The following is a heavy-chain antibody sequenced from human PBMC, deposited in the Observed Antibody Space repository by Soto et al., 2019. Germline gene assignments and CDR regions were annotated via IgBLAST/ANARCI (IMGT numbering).Heavy chain of an antibody. D-gene: IGHD6-13*01. Sequence: GGSLRLSCAASGFTFTSYAMSWVRQAPGKGLEWVSAISGSGGSTYYADSVKGRFTISRDNSKNTLYLQMNSLRAEDTAVYYCAKDPRIAAAGTKDYWGQGTLVTVSS. CDR3: AKDPRIAAAGTKDY. V-gene: IGHV3-23*01. CDR2: ISGSGGST. CDR1: GFTFTSYA. J-gene: IGHJ4*02.